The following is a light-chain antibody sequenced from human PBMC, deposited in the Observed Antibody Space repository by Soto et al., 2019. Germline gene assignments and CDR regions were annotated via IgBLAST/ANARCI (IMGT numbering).Light chain of an antibody. CDR1: QSVGSS. V-gene: IGKV3-15*01. CDR2: GAS. J-gene: IGKJ4*01. Sequence: EIEVAQSPPTLSLSPGERATLSCRASQSVGSSFAWYQQRPGQAPRLLIFGASTRAIGIPARFSGSGSGTDSTLTISSLQSEDFAVYYCQHYNELPLTFGGGTKVDIK. CDR3: QHYNELPLT.